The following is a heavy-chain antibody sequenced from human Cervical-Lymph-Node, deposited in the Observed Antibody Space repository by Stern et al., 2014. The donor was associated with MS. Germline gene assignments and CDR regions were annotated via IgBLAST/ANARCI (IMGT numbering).Heavy chain of an antibody. CDR1: GGTFRNYG. Sequence: QVQLVQSGAAVKNPGSSVKVACRASGGTFRNYGVSWVRQAPGPGLDWLGGTIPIFGTTRYAQKFQGRVAISADNSMSTVYMELTGLTSADTAVYYCARDNDDNGMDVWGQGTTVTVSS. D-gene: IGHD1-1*01. J-gene: IGHJ6*02. V-gene: IGHV1-69*06. CDR2: TIPIFGTT. CDR3: ARDNDDNGMDV.